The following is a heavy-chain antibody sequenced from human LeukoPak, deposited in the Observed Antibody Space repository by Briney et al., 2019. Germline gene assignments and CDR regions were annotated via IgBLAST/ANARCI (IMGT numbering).Heavy chain of an antibody. V-gene: IGHV3-11*06. J-gene: IGHJ4*02. CDR1: GFTFSDYY. Sequence: GGSLRLSCAASGFTFSDYYMSWIRQAPGKGLEWVSYISSSSSYTNCADSVKGRFTISRDNAKNSLYLQMNSLRAEDTAVYYCARKNYPGIAAAVDYWGQGTLVTVSP. CDR3: ARKNYPGIAAAVDY. D-gene: IGHD6-13*01. CDR2: ISSSSSYT.